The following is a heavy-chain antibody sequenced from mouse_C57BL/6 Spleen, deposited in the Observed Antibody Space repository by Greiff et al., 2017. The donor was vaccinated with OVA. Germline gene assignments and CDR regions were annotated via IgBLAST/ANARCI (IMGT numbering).Heavy chain of an antibody. Sequence: EVQLQQSGPVLVKPGASVKMSCKASGYTFTDYYMNWVKQSHGKSLEWIGVINPYNGGTSYNQKFKGKATLTVDKSSSTAYMELNSLTSEDSAVYYCARGEVGRSFAYWGQGTLVTVSA. CDR2: INPYNGGT. D-gene: IGHD4-1*01. V-gene: IGHV1-19*01. CDR1: GYTFTDYY. CDR3: ARGEVGRSFAY. J-gene: IGHJ3*01.